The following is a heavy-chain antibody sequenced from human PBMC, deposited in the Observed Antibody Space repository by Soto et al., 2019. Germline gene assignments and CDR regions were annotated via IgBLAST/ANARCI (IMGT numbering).Heavy chain of an antibody. V-gene: IGHV1-18*01. CDR1: GYTFTSYG. CDR3: ARDQGSGLTYYYYYMDV. J-gene: IGHJ6*03. D-gene: IGHD6-19*01. CDR2: ISAYNGNT. Sequence: ASVKVSCKASGYTFTSYGISWVRQAPGQGLEWMGWISAYNGNTNYAQKLQGRVTMTTDTSTSTAYMELRSLRSDDTAVYYCARDQGSGLTYYYYYMDVWGKGTTVTVSS.